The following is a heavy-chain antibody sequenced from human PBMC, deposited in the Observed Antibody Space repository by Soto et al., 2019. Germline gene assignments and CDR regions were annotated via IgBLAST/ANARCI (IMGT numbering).Heavy chain of an antibody. V-gene: IGHV4-30-4*01. J-gene: IGHJ1*01. CDR2: IYYSGST. CDR3: ARGSTVVTAHEYFQH. Sequence: SETLSLTCTVSGGSISSGDYYWSWIRQPPGKGLEWIGYIYYSGSTYYNPSLKSRVTISVDTSKNQFSLKLSSVTAADTAVYYCARGSTVVTAHEYFQHWGQGTLDTVSS. D-gene: IGHD2-21*02. CDR1: GGSISSGDYY.